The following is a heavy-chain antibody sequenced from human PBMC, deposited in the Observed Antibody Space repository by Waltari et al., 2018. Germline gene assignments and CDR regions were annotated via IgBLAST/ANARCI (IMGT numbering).Heavy chain of an antibody. V-gene: IGHV3-48*03. D-gene: IGHD2-2*01. Sequence: EVQLVESGGGLVQPGGSLRLSCAASGFTFSSYEMTWVRQAPGTGLEWVSYISSSGSTIYYADSVKGRFTISRDNAKNSLYLQMNSLRAEDTAVYYCARGPFSGYCSSTSCSSEYFQHWGQGTLVTVSS. CDR3: ARGPFSGYCSSTSCSSEYFQH. CDR2: ISSSGSTI. J-gene: IGHJ1*01. CDR1: GFTFSSYE.